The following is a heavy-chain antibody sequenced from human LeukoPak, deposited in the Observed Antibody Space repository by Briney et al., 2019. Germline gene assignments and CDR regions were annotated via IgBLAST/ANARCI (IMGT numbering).Heavy chain of an antibody. CDR3: ARDPGYCSGGSCYRFDY. J-gene: IGHJ4*02. CDR1: GFPFSSYS. CDR2: ISSSSSYI. D-gene: IGHD2-15*01. V-gene: IGHV3-21*01. Sequence: GGSLTLSCAASGFPFSSYSMNWLRQAPGKGLEWVSLISSSSSYIYYADSVKGRFTISRDNAKNSLYLQMNSLRAEDTAVYYCARDPGYCSGGSCYRFDYWGLGTLVTVSS.